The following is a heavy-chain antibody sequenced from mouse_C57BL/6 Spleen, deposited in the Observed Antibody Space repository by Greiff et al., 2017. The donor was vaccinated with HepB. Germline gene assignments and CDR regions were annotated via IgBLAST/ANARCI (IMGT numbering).Heavy chain of an antibody. CDR2: IYPRDGST. CDR1: GYTFTDHT. D-gene: IGHD1-1*01. V-gene: IGHV1-78*01. J-gene: IGHJ4*01. CDR3: AKTSHYYGNAMDY. Sequence: LQESDAELVKPGASVKISCKVSGYTFTDHTIHWMKQRPEQGLEWIGYIYPRDGSTKYNEKFKGKATLTADKSSSTAYMQLNSLTSEDSAVYFCAKTSHYYGNAMDYWGQGTSVTVSS.